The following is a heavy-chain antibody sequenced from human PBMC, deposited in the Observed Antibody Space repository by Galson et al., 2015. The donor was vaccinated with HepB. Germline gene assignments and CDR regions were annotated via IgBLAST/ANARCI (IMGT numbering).Heavy chain of an antibody. Sequence: SLRLSCAASGFTFSAYTMHWVRQAPGKGLEWVSSISSTSRDIYDADSVKGRFTISRDNAKNSLYLQMDSLGAEDTAVYYCARDEQWLVEVPSYGMDVWGQGTTVTVSS. J-gene: IGHJ6*02. CDR2: ISSTSRDI. CDR1: GFTFSAYT. V-gene: IGHV3-21*01. CDR3: ARDEQWLVEVPSYGMDV. D-gene: IGHD6-19*01.